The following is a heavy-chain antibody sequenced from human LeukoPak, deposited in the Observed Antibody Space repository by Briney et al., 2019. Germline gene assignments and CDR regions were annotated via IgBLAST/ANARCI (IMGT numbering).Heavy chain of an antibody. Sequence: TSETLSLTCTVSGGSINAFYWSVIRQPAGKGLEWIGRVYSTGSANYNPSLKTRVTMSVGKSKNQFSLSLTSVTAADTAVYYCSRGSGSHFPFEYWGLGTLVTVSS. CDR1: GGSINAFY. J-gene: IGHJ4*02. CDR2: VYSTGSA. D-gene: IGHD1-26*01. CDR3: SRGSGSHFPFEY. V-gene: IGHV4-4*07.